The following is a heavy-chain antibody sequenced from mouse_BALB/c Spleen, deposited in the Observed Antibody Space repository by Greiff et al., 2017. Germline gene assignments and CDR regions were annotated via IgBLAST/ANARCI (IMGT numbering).Heavy chain of an antibody. J-gene: IGHJ3*01. CDR2: ISSGGSYT. Sequence: EVKLVESGGGLVKPGGSLKLSCAASGFTFSSYAMSWVRQSPEKRLEWVAEISSGGSYTYYPDTVTGRFTISRDNAKNTLYLEMSSLRSEDTAMYYCARGLYGNWGQGTLVTVSA. CDR3: ARGLYGN. CDR1: GFTFSSYA. V-gene: IGHV5-9-4*01. D-gene: IGHD2-1*01.